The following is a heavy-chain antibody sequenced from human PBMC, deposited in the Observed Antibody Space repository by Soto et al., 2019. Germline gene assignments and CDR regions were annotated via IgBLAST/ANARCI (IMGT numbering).Heavy chain of an antibody. J-gene: IGHJ4*02. CDR1: GFTFSSYG. CDR2: IWYDGSNK. D-gene: IGHD5-18*01. Sequence: QVQLVESGGGVVQPGRSLRLSCAASGFTFSSYGMHWVRQAPGKGLEWVAVIWYDGSNKYYADSVKGRFTISRDNSKNTLYLQMNSLRAEDTAVYYCARALYGYNFYYFDYWGQGTLVTVSS. V-gene: IGHV3-33*01. CDR3: ARALYGYNFYYFDY.